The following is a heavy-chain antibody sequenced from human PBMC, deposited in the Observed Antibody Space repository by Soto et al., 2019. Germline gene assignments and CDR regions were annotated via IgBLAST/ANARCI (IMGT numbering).Heavy chain of an antibody. J-gene: IGHJ3*02. Sequence: QVQLVQSGAEVKKPGSSVKVSCKASGGTFSSYAISWVRQAPGQGLEWMGGIIPIFGTANYAQKFQGRVTITADESTSTAYMELSSLRSEDTAVYYCARRPRDHDYGEYVVTVAFDIWGQGTMVTVSS. V-gene: IGHV1-69*12. CDR1: GGTFSSYA. CDR2: IIPIFGTA. D-gene: IGHD4-17*01. CDR3: ARRPRDHDYGEYVVTVAFDI.